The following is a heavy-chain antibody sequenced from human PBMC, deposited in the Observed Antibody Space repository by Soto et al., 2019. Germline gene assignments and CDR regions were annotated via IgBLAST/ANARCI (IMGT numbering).Heavy chain of an antibody. CDR2: IYYSGST. Sequence: SETLSLTCTGSGGSISSSSYYWGWIRQPPGKGLEWIGSIYYSGSTYYNPSLKSRVTISVDTSKNQFSLKLSSVTAADTAVYYCARDPRVCRRRFLDGFVYWCPTTLFTVSS. CDR3: ARDPRVCRRRFLDGFVY. V-gene: IGHV4-39*02. D-gene: IGHD3-3*01. J-gene: IGHJ4*02. CDR1: GGSISSSSYY.